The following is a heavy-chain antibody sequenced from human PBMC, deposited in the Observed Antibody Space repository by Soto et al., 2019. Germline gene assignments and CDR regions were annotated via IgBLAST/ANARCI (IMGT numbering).Heavy chain of an antibody. CDR3: ASMALKLRYFDWHNWFDP. D-gene: IGHD3-9*01. Sequence: QVQLVQSGAEVKKPGSSVKVSCKASGGTFSSYAISWVRQAPGQGLEWMGGIIPIFGTANYAQKFQGRVTITADESTSTAYMELSSLRSEDTAEYYCASMALKLRYFDWHNWFDPWGQGTLVTVSS. CDR2: IIPIFGTA. V-gene: IGHV1-69*01. CDR1: GGTFSSYA. J-gene: IGHJ5*02.